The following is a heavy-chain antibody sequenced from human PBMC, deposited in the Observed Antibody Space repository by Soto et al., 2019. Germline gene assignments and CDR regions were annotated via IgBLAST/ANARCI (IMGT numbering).Heavy chain of an antibody. CDR3: ARDQTYYDFWSGYVDYYYYYYMDV. CDR1: GFPFSSYW. Sequence: GGSLRLSCAASGFPFSSYWMSWVRQAPGKGLEWVANIKQDGSEKYYVDSVKGRFTISRDNAKNSLYLQMNSLRAEDTAVYYCARDQTYYDFWSGYVDYYYYYYMDVWGKGTTVTVSS. CDR2: IKQDGSEK. J-gene: IGHJ6*03. V-gene: IGHV3-7*01. D-gene: IGHD3-3*01.